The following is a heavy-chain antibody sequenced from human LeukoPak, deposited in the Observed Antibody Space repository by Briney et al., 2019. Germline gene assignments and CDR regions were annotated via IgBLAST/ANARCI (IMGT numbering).Heavy chain of an antibody. D-gene: IGHD3-16*01. CDR2: IYHSGST. V-gene: IGHV4-30-2*01. CDR3: ARGLQALFDY. Sequence: SQTLSLTCAVSGASISSGGYSWSWIRQPPGKGLEWIGYIYHSGSTYYNPSPKSRVTISVDRSKNQFSLKLSSVTAADTAVYYCARGLQALFDYWGQGTLVTVSS. J-gene: IGHJ4*02. CDR1: GASISSGGYS.